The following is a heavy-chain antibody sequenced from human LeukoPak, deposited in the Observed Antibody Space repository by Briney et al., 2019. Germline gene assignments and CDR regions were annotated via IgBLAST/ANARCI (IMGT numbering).Heavy chain of an antibody. Sequence: GASVKVSCKASGYTFTGYYMHWVRQAPGQGLEWMGWINPNSGGTNYAQKFQGWVTMTRDTSISTAYMELSSLRSDDTAVYYCARVASYYDFWSGYTDYWGQGTLVTVSS. V-gene: IGHV1-2*04. CDR2: INPNSGGT. J-gene: IGHJ4*02. CDR3: ARVASYYDFWSGYTDY. CDR1: GYTFTGYY. D-gene: IGHD3-3*01.